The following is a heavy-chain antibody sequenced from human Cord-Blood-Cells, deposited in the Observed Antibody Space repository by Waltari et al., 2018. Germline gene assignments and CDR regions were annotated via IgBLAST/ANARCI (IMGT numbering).Heavy chain of an antibody. V-gene: IGHV3-30-3*01. CDR2: ISYDGSNK. J-gene: IGHJ4*02. CDR3: VREGATGGFDY. D-gene: IGHD1-26*01. Sequence: QVQLVESGGGVVQPGRSLRLSCAASGFTFSSYAMHWVRQAPGKGLEWVAVISYDGSNKDYADSLKGRFTISRDNSKNTLYLQMNSLRAEDTAVYYCVREGATGGFDYWGQGTLVTVSS. CDR1: GFTFSSYA.